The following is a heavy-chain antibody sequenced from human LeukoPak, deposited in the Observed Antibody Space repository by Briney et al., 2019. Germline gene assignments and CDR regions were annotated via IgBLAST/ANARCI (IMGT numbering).Heavy chain of an antibody. CDR1: GYTFTSYY. CDR2: INPSGGST. D-gene: IGHD1-26*01. Sequence: ASVKVSCKASGYTFTSYYMHWVRQAPGQGLEWMGIINPSGGSTSYAQKFQGRVTMTRDTSTSTVYMELSSLRSEDTAVYYCARESVPSGSYLYYYYYYGMDVRGQGTTVTVSS. CDR3: ARESVPSGSYLYYYYYYGMDV. V-gene: IGHV1-46*01. J-gene: IGHJ6*02.